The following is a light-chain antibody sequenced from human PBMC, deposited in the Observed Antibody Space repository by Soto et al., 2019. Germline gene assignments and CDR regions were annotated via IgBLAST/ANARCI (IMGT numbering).Light chain of an antibody. CDR1: QSLLYSPDNKNY. V-gene: IGKV4-1*01. J-gene: IGKJ4*01. Sequence: DVVVTQSPVSLAVSLGERATINCKSSQSLLYSPDNKNYLAWYQQKQGQPPKLLIYWASTRASGVPARFNGSGSGTDFTLTITSLQADDVALYYCHQYYSLPLTFGGGTKVEN. CDR2: WAS. CDR3: HQYYSLPLT.